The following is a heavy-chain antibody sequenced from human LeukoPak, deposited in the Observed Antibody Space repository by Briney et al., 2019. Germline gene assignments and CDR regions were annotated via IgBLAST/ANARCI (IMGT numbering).Heavy chain of an antibody. CDR3: ANPPLEPPFDY. D-gene: IGHD1-1*01. CDR2: INSDGSST. V-gene: IGHV3-74*01. CDR1: GFTFSWYW. Sequence: GGSLRLSCAASGFTFSWYWMYWVRQAPGKGLVWVSRINSDGSSTSYADPVKGRFTISRDNSKNTLYLQMNSLRAEDTAVYYCANPPLEPPFDYWGQGTPVTVSS. J-gene: IGHJ4*02.